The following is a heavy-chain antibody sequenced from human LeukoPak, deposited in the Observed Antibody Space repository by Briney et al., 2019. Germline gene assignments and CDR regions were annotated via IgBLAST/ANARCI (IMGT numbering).Heavy chain of an antibody. CDR1: GDSISTYY. D-gene: IGHD4-17*01. CDR2: IHYSGNT. J-gene: IGHJ5*02. V-gene: IGHV4-59*01. CDR3: ARDQDADSGIWFDP. Sequence: PSETLSLTCIVSGDSISTYYWNWIRQPPGKGLEWVGYIHYSGNTNYNPSLKNRVTISVDTSKNQFSLKLSSVTAADTAVYYCARDQDADSGIWFDPWGQGTLVTVSS.